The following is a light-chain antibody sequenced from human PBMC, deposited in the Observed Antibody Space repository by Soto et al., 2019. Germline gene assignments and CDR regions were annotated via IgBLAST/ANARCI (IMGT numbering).Light chain of an antibody. V-gene: IGLV2-14*01. CDR1: SSDVGGFGY. J-gene: IGLJ3*02. CDR3: SSYTRGITWV. CDR2: EVT. Sequence: QSALTQPASVSGSPGQSITISCTGTSSDVGGFGYVSWYQQHPGNAPKLIIYEVTNRPSGVSDRFSGSKSGNTASLTVSGLXPEXEADYYCSSYTRGITWVFGGGTKLTVL.